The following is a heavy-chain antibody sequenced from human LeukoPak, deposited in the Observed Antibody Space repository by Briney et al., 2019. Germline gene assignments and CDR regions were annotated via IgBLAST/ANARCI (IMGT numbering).Heavy chain of an antibody. CDR2: MNPNSGNT. J-gene: IGHJ6*03. V-gene: IGHV1-8*01. CDR3: AREWLYYYYMDV. D-gene: IGHD2-8*01. Sequence: GASVKVSCKASGYTFTSYDINWVRQATGQGLEWTGWMNPNSGNTGYAQKFQGRVTMTRNTSISTAYMELSSLRSEDTAVYYCAREWLYYYYMDVWGKGTTVTVSS. CDR1: GYTFTSYD.